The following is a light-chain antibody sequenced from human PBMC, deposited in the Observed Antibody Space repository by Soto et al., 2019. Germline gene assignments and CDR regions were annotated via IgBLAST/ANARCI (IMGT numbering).Light chain of an antibody. Sequence: EIVMTQSPATLSVSPGERATLSCRASQSVNSNLAWYQQKPGQAPRLLLYGASTSATGIPARFSGSGSGTEFTLTISSLQSEDFAVYYGQQLKSYPLSFGGGTKVEI. CDR1: QSVNSN. CDR2: GAS. V-gene: IGKV3-15*01. CDR3: QQLKSYPLS. J-gene: IGKJ4*01.